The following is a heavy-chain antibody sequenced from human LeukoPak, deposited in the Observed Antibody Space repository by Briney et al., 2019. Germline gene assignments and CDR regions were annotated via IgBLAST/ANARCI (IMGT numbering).Heavy chain of an antibody. J-gene: IGHJ5*02. CDR2: ISGSGGST. D-gene: IGHD6-19*01. CDR1: GFTFSSYG. Sequence: GGSLRLSCAASGFTFSSYGMHWVRQAPGKGLEWVSAISGSGGSTYYADSVKGRFTISRDNSKNTLYLQMNSLRAEDTAVYYCAKDPRGAVAGTLWFDPWGQGTLVTVSS. CDR3: AKDPRGAVAGTLWFDP. V-gene: IGHV3-23*01.